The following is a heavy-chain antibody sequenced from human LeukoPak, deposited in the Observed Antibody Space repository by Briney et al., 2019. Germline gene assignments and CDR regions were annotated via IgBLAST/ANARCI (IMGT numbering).Heavy chain of an antibody. CDR1: GGSISSGSYY. V-gene: IGHV4-61*02. J-gene: IGHJ5*02. CDR3: ARGADWFDP. Sequence: SETLSLTCTVSGGSISSGSYYWSWIRQPAGKGLEWIGRIYTSGSTNYNPSLKSRVTISVDTSKNQFSLKLSSVTAADTAVYYCARGADWFDPWGQGTLVTVSS. CDR2: IYTSGST.